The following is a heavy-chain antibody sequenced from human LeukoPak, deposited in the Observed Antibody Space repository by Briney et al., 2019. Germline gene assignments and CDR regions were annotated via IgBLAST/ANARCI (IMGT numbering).Heavy chain of an antibody. D-gene: IGHD2-2*01. CDR3: EPAASGGFDY. CDR1: GFTFRNYA. Sequence: GGSLRLSCAASGFTFRNYAMSWVRQAPGKGLEWVSSISGSDGSTYYADSVKGRFTISRDNSKNTLYLQMNSLRAEDTAVYYCEPAASGGFDYWGQGTLVTVSS. V-gene: IGHV3-23*01. J-gene: IGHJ4*02. CDR2: ISGSDGST.